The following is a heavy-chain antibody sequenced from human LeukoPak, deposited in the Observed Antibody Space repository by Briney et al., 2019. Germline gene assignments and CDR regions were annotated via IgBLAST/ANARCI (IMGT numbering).Heavy chain of an antibody. CDR3: VRDSYYQPDY. Sequence: GGSLRLSCVASGFTFSSYWMHWVRQGPGKGLVWVSRIISDGSSATYADSVKGRFTVSRDNAKNTTYLQMNSLRAEDTAVYYCVRDSYYQPDYWGQGTLVTVSS. J-gene: IGHJ4*02. CDR2: IISDGSSA. CDR1: GFTFSSYW. V-gene: IGHV3-74*01. D-gene: IGHD3-10*01.